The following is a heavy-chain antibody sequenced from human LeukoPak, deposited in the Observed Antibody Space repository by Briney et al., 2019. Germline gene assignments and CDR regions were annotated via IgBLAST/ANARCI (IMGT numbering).Heavy chain of an antibody. CDR1: GGSISSGGYY. CDR3: ARVPAQRGYSGYDYYYYYYMDV. D-gene: IGHD5-12*01. J-gene: IGHJ6*03. Sequence: SETLSLTCTVSGGSISSGGYYWSWIRQPPGKGLEWIGYIYHSGSTYYNPSLKRRVTISVDRSKNQFSLKLSSVTAADTAVYYCARVPAQRGYSGYDYYYYYYMDVWGKGTTVTVSS. CDR2: IYHSGST. V-gene: IGHV4-30-2*01.